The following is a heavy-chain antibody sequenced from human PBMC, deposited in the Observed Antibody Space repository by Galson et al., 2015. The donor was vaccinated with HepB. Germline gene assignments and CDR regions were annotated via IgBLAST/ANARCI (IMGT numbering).Heavy chain of an antibody. D-gene: IGHD2-2*01. CDR2: VNAGNGNT. V-gene: IGHV1-3*01. J-gene: IGHJ5*02. CDR3: ARDGPDIVVVPAATNWFDP. CDR1: GYTFTSYA. Sequence: SVKVSCKASGYTFTSYAMHWVRQAPGQRLEWMGWVNAGNGNTKYSQKFQGRVTITRDTSASTAYMELSSLRSEDTAVYYCARDGPDIVVVPAATNWFDPWGQGTLVTVSS.